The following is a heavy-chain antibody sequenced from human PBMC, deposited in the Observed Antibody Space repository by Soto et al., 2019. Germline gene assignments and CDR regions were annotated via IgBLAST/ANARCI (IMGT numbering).Heavy chain of an antibody. Sequence: QVQLVESGGGVVQPGRSLRLSCAASGFTFSSYAMHWVRQAPGKGLEWVAVISYDGSNKYYADSVKGRFTISRDNSKNTLYLQMNSLRAQDTAAYYCARVPSSSGRAHFDYWGQGTLLTVSS. CDR1: GFTFSSYA. CDR2: ISYDGSNK. J-gene: IGHJ4*02. V-gene: IGHV3-30-3*01. D-gene: IGHD2-15*01. CDR3: ARVPSSSGRAHFDY.